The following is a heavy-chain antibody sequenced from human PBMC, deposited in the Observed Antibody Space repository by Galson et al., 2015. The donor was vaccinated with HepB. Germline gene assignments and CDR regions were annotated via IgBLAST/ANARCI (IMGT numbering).Heavy chain of an antibody. Sequence: SLRLSCAASGFIFSSYSMNWVRQAPGKGLEWVSSISSSSNYRYYADSLKGRFTISRDNAKNSLYLQMNSLRAEDTAVYYCARRDSGWAIDYWGQGTLVTVSS. D-gene: IGHD6-19*01. CDR3: ARRDSGWAIDY. CDR2: ISSSSNYR. V-gene: IGHV3-21*01. CDR1: GFIFSSYS. J-gene: IGHJ4*02.